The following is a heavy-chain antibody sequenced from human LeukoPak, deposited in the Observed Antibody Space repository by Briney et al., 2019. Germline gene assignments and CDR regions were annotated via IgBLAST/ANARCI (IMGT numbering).Heavy chain of an antibody. CDR3: ARWGRAVSGLSRHTFDY. Sequence: GESLKISCKGSGYSFTNYWIAWVRPMPGKGLGWMGIIFPGDSDTRYSPSFQGQVTISADKSISTAYLQWSSLKASDTAMYYCARWGRAVSGLSRHTFDYWGQGTLVTVSS. CDR1: GYSFTNYW. CDR2: IFPGDSDT. V-gene: IGHV5-51*01. J-gene: IGHJ4*02. D-gene: IGHD3-16*01.